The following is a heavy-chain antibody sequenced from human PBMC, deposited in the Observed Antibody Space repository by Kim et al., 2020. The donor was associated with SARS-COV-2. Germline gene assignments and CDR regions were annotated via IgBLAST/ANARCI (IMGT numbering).Heavy chain of an antibody. D-gene: IGHD3-22*01. CDR3: AKDVYYHDSTLSSGGGMDV. CDR1: GFTFSSYA. CDR2: IYSGGSST. V-gene: IGHV3-23*03. J-gene: IGHJ6*01. Sequence: GGSLRLSCAASGFTFSSYAMSWVRQAPGKGLEWVSVIYSGGSSTYYADSVKGRLTISRDNSKNTLYLQMNSLRAEDTAVYYCAKDVYYHDSTLSSGGGMDVWGQGTTVTVSS.